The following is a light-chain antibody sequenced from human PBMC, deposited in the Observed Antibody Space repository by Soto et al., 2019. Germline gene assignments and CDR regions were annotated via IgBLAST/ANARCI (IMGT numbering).Light chain of an antibody. CDR1: QSVGSN. J-gene: IGKJ1*01. CDR2: GAS. V-gene: IGKV3-15*01. CDR3: QQYNNWPTWT. Sequence: IVMTQSPATLSVSQGGRVTLSCRSRQSVGSNLAWYQQKPGQAPRLLIYGASTRATGIPARFSGSGSETEFTLTISSLQAEDSAVYFCQQYNNWPTWTFGQGTKVDIK.